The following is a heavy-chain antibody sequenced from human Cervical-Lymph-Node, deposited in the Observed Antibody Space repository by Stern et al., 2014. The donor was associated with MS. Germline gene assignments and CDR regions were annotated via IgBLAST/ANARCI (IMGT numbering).Heavy chain of an antibody. J-gene: IGHJ4*02. CDR1: GFSLNTRGVG. Sequence: QVTLRESGPTLVRPPQTLTLTCSFSGFSLNTRGVGVGWVRQPPGKALEGLALIYWDDDKRYTPSLKSRTMITKDTSKKRVVLSMTNLGPVDTATYYCVRSPSGDYGDYFDFWGQGTLVTVSS. CDR2: IYWDDDK. D-gene: IGHD4-17*01. CDR3: VRSPSGDYGDYFDF. V-gene: IGHV2-5*02.